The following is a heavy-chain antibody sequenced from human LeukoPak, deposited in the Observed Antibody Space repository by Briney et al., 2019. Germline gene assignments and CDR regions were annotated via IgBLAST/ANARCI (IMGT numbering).Heavy chain of an antibody. CDR2: IYTSGST. CDR3: ALTGTTGRHYYYYGMDV. V-gene: IGHV4-4*07. Sequence: SETLSLTSTVSGGSISSYYWSWIRQPAGKGLEWIGRIYTSGSTNYNPSLKSRVTMSVDTSKNQFSLKLSSVTAADTAVYYCALTGTTGRHYYYYGMDVWGQGTTVTVS. J-gene: IGHJ6*02. CDR1: GGSISSYY. D-gene: IGHD1-7*01.